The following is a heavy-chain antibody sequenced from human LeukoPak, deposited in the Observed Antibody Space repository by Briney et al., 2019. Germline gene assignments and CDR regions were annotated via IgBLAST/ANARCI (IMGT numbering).Heavy chain of an antibody. CDR1: GYTFTSHD. D-gene: IGHD4-17*01. Sequence: GASVKVSCKASGYTFTSHDINWVRQATGQGLEWMGWISTYSGKTDYAQKLQGRVTMTTDRSTSTAYMELRSLRSDDTAVYYCARTYGDYDGSYWYFDLWGRGTLVTVSS. V-gene: IGHV1-18*01. CDR2: ISTYSGKT. J-gene: IGHJ2*01. CDR3: ARTYGDYDGSYWYFDL.